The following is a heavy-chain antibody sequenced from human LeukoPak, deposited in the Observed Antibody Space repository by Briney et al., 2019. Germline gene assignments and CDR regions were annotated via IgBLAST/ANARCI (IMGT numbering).Heavy chain of an antibody. CDR2: INSDGSWT. V-gene: IGHV3-74*01. D-gene: IGHD2-2*01. CDR1: GFTFRSYG. J-gene: IGHJ4*02. Sequence: PGRSLRLSCAASGFTFRSYGLHWVRQAPGKGLVWVSHINSDGSWTTYVDSVKGRFTISKDNAKNMVYLQMNNLRAEDTAVYYCVSFYETYWGRGTLVTVSS. CDR3: VSFYETY.